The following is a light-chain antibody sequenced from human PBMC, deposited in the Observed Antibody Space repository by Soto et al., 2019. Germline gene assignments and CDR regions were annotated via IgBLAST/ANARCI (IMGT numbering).Light chain of an antibody. Sequence: QSVLTQPTSVSVSPGQSITISCTGNHNDIGTYDYVSWYQQHPGRAPRLLIHGVTTRSSGISDRFSASKSGLTASLTISGLQPEDEADYYCSSFTSNRIYVFGPGTKVTVL. CDR3: SSFTSNRIYV. J-gene: IGLJ1*01. CDR1: HNDIGTYDY. CDR2: GVT. V-gene: IGLV2-14*03.